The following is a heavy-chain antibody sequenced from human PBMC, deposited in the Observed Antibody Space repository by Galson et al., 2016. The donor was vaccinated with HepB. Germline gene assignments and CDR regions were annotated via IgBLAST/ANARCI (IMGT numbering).Heavy chain of an antibody. D-gene: IGHD1-26*01. V-gene: IGHV3-23*01. J-gene: IGHJ4*02. Sequence: SLRLSCAASGFTFSSYAMHWVRQAPGKGLESVSAISGTGGSTYYGDSVKGRFTISRDNSKNTLYLKMNNLRAEDTALYYRAKRPRGYSGVWCDYWGQVTLVTVSS. CDR1: GFTFSSYA. CDR2: ISGTGGST. CDR3: AKRPRGYSGVWCDY.